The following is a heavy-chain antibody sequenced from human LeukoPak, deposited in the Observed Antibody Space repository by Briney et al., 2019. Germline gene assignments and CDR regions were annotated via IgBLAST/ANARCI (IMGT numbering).Heavy chain of an antibody. CDR3: ARGEFDGGVYFDY. D-gene: IGHD3-9*01. V-gene: IGHV4-34*01. CDR1: GGSFSDYY. J-gene: IGHJ4*02. CDR2: INHSGST. Sequence: SETLSLTCAVYGGSFSDYYWTWIRQPPGKGLEWIGEINHSGSTKYNSSLKSRVTISVDTSKNQFSLKLNSVTAADTAVYYCARGEFDGGVYFDYWGQGTLVTVSS.